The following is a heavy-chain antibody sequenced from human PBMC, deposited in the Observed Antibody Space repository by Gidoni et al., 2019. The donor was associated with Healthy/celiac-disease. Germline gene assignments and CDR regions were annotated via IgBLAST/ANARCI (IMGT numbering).Heavy chain of an antibody. Sequence: EVQLVESGGGLVKPGGSLRLSCAASGVTFSNAWMTWVRQAPGKGLEGVGRIKSQTDGGATDYAAPVKGRFTISRDDSKNTLYLQMNSLKTEDTAVYYCTTFKNVEYYYDFWSGYYNAPGGGYYYGMDVWGQGTTVTVSS. CDR2: IKSQTDGGAT. V-gene: IGHV3-15*07. D-gene: IGHD3-3*01. CDR3: TTFKNVEYYYDFWSGYYNAPGGGYYYGMDV. CDR1: GVTFSNAW. J-gene: IGHJ6*02.